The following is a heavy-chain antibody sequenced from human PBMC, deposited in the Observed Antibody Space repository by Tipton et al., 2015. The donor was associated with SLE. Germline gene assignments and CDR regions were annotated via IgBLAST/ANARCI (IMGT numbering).Heavy chain of an antibody. CDR3: ARERGYYDSSGYVGDAWFDP. J-gene: IGHJ5*02. CDR2: IHHSGTT. D-gene: IGHD3-22*01. Sequence: TLSLTCAVYVGSFSDYYWNWIRQPPGKGLEWIGEIHHSGTTNHNPSLKSRVTTSVDMSKNQFSLKLSSVTAADTAVYYCARERGYYDSSGYVGDAWFDPWGRGTLVTVST. CDR1: VGSFSDYY. V-gene: IGHV4-34*01.